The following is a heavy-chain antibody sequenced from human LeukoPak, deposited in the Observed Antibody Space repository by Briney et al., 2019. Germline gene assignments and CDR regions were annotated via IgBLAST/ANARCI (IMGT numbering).Heavy chain of an antibody. V-gene: IGHV3-23*01. Sequence: GGSLRLSCAASGFTFSSYAMSWVRQAPGKVLEWVSAMSGSGGSTYYADSVKGRFTISRDNSENTLYLQMNSLRAEDTAVYYCARGGDYVWGSYRPFDYWGQGTLVTVSS. J-gene: IGHJ4*02. D-gene: IGHD3-16*02. CDR3: ARGGDYVWGSYRPFDY. CDR1: GFTFSSYA. CDR2: MSGSGGST.